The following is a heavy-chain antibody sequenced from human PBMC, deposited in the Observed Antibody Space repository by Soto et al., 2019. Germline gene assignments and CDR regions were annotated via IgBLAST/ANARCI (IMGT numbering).Heavy chain of an antibody. V-gene: IGHV1-3*01. CDR3: ARKAPYSSGWYDTFDI. J-gene: IGHJ3*02. CDR1: GITFTTYA. D-gene: IGHD6-19*01. Sequence: ASVKVSCKASGITFTTYAIHWVRQAPGQRLEWMGWINAGNGNTKYSQKFQGRVTLTRDTSASTVYMELSSLRFEDTAVYYCARKAPYSSGWYDTFDIWGQGTMVTVSS. CDR2: INAGNGNT.